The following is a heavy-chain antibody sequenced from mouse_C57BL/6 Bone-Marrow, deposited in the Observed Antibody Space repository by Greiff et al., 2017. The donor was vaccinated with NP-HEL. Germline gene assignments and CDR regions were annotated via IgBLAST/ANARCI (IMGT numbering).Heavy chain of an antibody. CDR3: ARYYYGSSPFAY. CDR1: GYTFTTYP. Sequence: QVHVKQSGAELVKPGASVKMSCKASGYTFTTYPIEWMKQNHGKSLEWIGNFHPYNDDTKYNEKFKGKATLTVEKSSSTVYLELSRLTSDDSAVYYCARYYYGSSPFAYWGQGTLVTVSA. V-gene: IGHV1-47*01. CDR2: FHPYNDDT. J-gene: IGHJ3*01. D-gene: IGHD1-1*01.